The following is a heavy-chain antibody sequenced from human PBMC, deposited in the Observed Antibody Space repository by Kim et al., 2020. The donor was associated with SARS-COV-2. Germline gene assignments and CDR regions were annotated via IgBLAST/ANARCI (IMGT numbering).Heavy chain of an antibody. J-gene: IGHJ4*02. V-gene: IGHV3-48*02. CDR3: TRDRHVLYF. CDR1: GFTFSTYS. Sequence: GGSLRLSCAVSGFTFSTYSMNWARQAPGTGLELVAYIRFGGATIYYADSVRGRFTISRDDATNSLYLEMNNLREDDTAVYYCTRDRHVLYFWGRGTLVTVAS. CDR2: IRFGGATI.